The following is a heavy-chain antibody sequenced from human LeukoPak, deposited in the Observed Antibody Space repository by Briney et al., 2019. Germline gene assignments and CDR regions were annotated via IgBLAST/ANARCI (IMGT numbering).Heavy chain of an antibody. D-gene: IGHD6-13*01. V-gene: IGHV1-18*01. Sequence: GASVKVSCKASGYTFTSYGISWARQAPGQGLEWMGWISGYNGNTNYAQKLQGRVTMTTDTSTNTAYMELRTLRSDDTAAYYCARDVRWSSTCFYDYWGQGTLVTVSS. CDR3: ARDVRWSSTCFYDY. J-gene: IGHJ4*02. CDR2: ISGYNGNT. CDR1: GYTFTSYG.